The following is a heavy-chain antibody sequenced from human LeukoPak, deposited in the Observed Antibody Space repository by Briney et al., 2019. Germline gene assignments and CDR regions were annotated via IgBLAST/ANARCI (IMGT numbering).Heavy chain of an antibody. CDR3: AREEGEAAGPSY. J-gene: IGHJ4*02. V-gene: IGHV1-2*02. CDR2: INPNSDGT. Sequence: ASVKVSCKASGYTFTGYYMHWVRQAPGQGLEWMGWINPNSDGTNYAQKFQGRVTMTRDTSISTAYMELSRLRSDDTAVYYCAREEGEAAGPSYWGQGTLVTVSS. D-gene: IGHD6-13*01. CDR1: GYTFTGYY.